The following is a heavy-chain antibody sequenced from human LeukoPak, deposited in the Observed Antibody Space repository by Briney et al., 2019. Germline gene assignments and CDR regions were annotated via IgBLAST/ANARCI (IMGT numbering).Heavy chain of an antibody. CDR1: EFSVGSNY. CDR3: ARSLRVRGVPDYMDV. V-gene: IGHV3-66*01. J-gene: IGHJ6*03. CDR2: IYSGGST. Sequence: PGGSLRLSCAASEFSVGSNYMTWVRQAPGKGLEWVSLIYSGGSTYYADSVKGRFTISRDNSKNTLYLQMNSLRADDTAVYYCARSLRVRGVPDYMDVWGKGTTVTISS. D-gene: IGHD3-10*01.